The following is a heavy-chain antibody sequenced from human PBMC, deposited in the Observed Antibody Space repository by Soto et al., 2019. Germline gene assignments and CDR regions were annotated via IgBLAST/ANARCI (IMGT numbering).Heavy chain of an antibody. CDR3: VFD. V-gene: IGHV4-59*01. J-gene: IGHJ3*02. Sequence: PSERLRLTSTAAIGSLSCYYWCWIRQHPGKGLEWIGYIYYSRSTNYNPSLKSRVTISVDTSKNQFSLKLSSVTAADTAVYYGVFD. CDR1: IGSLSCYY. CDR2: IYYSRST.